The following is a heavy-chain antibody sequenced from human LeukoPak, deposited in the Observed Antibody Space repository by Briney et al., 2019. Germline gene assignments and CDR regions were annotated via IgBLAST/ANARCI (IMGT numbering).Heavy chain of an antibody. CDR1: GFTFSSYW. CDR3: ARDFSSSSTVYYYYYMDV. V-gene: IGHV3-7*01. J-gene: IGHJ6*03. Sequence: GGSLRLSCADSGFTFSSYWMTWVRQAPGKGVEWVANIKQDGSEKLYVDSVKGRFTISRHNAKNSLHLQMNSLRAEDTAVYYCARDFSSSSTVYYYYYMDVWGKGTTVTVSS. D-gene: IGHD6-6*01. CDR2: IKQDGSEK.